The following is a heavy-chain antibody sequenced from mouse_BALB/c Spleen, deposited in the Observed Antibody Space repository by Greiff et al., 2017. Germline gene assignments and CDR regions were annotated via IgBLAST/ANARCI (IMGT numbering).Heavy chain of an antibody. CDR1: GYTFTSYW. V-gene: IGHV1-87*01. CDR3: ARGGLRRAMDY. Sequence: QVQLQQSGAELARPGASVKLSCKASGYTFTSYWMQWVKQRPGQGLEWIGAIYPGDGDTRYTQKFKGKATLTADKSSSTAYMQLSSLASEDSAVYYCARGGLRRAMDYWGQGTSVTVSS. CDR2: IYPGDGDT. D-gene: IGHD2-4*01. J-gene: IGHJ4*01.